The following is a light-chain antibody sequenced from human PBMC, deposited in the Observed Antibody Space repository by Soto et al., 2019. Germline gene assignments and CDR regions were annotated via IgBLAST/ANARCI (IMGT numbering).Light chain of an antibody. J-gene: IGKJ4*01. CDR1: QSVSSSY. CDR2: GAS. V-gene: IGKV3-20*01. CDR3: QQYGSSPPVT. Sequence: IVFTQSPGTLSLSPGERATLSCRASQSVSSSYLAWYQQKPGQAPRLLIYGASSRATGIPDRFSGSGSGTDFTLTISRLEPEDFAVYYCQQYGSSPPVTFGGGTKVDI.